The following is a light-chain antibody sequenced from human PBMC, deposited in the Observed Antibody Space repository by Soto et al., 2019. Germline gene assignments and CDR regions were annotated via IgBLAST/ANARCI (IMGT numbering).Light chain of an antibody. CDR3: QQYNNWPPA. CDR1: QSVSGN. Sequence: EIVMTQSPATLSVSPGERATLSCRASQSVSGNLAWYQQKPGQAPRLLIYGASTRATAIPARFGGSGSGTEFTLTISSLQSEDFAVYYCQQYNNWPPAFGQRTKVEIK. V-gene: IGKV3-15*01. CDR2: GAS. J-gene: IGKJ1*01.